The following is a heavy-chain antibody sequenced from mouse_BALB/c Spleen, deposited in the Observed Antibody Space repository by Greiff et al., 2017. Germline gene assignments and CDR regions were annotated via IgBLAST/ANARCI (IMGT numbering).Heavy chain of an antibody. J-gene: IGHJ2*01. V-gene: IGHV5-6-5*01. Sequence: EVKLMESGGGLVKPGGSLKLSCAASGFTFSSYAMSWVRQTPEKRLEWVASISSGGSTYYPDSVKGRFTISRDNARNILYLQMSSLRSEDTAMYYCARGGNYGTYFDYWGQGTTLTVSS. D-gene: IGHD2-1*01. CDR2: ISSGGST. CDR3: ARGGNYGTYFDY. CDR1: GFTFSSYA.